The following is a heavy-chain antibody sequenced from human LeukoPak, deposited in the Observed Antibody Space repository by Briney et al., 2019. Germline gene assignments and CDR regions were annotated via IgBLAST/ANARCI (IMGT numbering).Heavy chain of an antibody. CDR3: ARDRAVTEPFDY. Sequence: GGSLRLSCAASGFTFDDYAMHWVRQAPGKGLEWVSLISWDGGSTYYADSVKGRFTISRDNSKNSLYLQMNSLRAEDTAVYYCARDRAVTEPFDYWGQGTLVTVSS. V-gene: IGHV3-43D*03. D-gene: IGHD1-14*01. CDR2: ISWDGGST. CDR1: GFTFDDYA. J-gene: IGHJ4*02.